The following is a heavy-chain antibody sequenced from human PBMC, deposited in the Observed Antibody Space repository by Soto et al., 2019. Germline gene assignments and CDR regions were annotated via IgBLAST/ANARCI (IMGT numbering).Heavy chain of an antibody. CDR1: GFTFSSYA. J-gene: IGHJ4*02. CDR2: ISGSGGST. Sequence: EVQLLESGGGLVQPGGSLRLSCAASGFTFSSYAMSWVRQAPGKGLEWVSVISGSGGSTYYADSVKGRFTISRDNSKNTLYLQMSSLRAEDTAVYYCSRRSSGWYFDYWGQGTLVTVSS. V-gene: IGHV3-23*01. D-gene: IGHD6-19*01. CDR3: SRRSSGWYFDY.